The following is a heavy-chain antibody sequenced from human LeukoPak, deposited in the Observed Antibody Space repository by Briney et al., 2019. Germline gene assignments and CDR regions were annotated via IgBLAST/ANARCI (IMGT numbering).Heavy chain of an antibody. Sequence: GGSLRLSCAASGFTFSSYSMNWVRQAPGTGLEWVSSISTSTSYIYYADSVKGRFTISRDNAKNSLYLQMNSLRAEDTAVYYCAREVQGVRGLYYYYYMDVWGKGTTVTISS. D-gene: IGHD3-10*01. CDR2: ISTSTSYI. J-gene: IGHJ6*03. V-gene: IGHV3-21*01. CDR1: GFTFSSYS. CDR3: AREVQGVRGLYYYYYMDV.